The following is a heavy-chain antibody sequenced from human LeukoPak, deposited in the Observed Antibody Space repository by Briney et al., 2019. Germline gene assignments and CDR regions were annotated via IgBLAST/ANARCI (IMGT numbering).Heavy chain of an antibody. CDR1: GYTFTGYY. CDR3: ARAVGYYYDYDFDY. V-gene: IGHV1-2*02. CDR2: INPNSGGT. D-gene: IGHD3-22*01. J-gene: IGHJ4*02. Sequence: ASVKVSCKASGYTFTGYYMHWVRQAPGQGLEWMGWINPNSGGTKYTQKFQGRVTTTRDTSISTAYMELSRLRSDDTAVYYCARAVGYYYDYDFDYWGQGTLVTVSS.